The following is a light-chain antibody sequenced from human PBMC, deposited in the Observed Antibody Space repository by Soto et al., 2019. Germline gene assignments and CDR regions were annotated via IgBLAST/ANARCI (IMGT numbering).Light chain of an antibody. J-gene: IGLJ3*02. Sequence: QSALTQPASVSGSPGQSITISCSGTSSDIGGYNFVSWYQQHPGKAPKLIIYDVTNRPSGISHRFSGSKSGNTASLTNSGLQVDDEADYYCSSYRSSATLPVFGGGTKLTVL. CDR3: SSYRSSATLPV. V-gene: IGLV2-14*03. CDR2: DVT. CDR1: SSDIGGYNF.